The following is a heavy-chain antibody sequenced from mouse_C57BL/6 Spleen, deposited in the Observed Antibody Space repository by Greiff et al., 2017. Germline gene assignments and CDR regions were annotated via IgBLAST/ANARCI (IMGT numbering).Heavy chain of an antibody. CDR2: IYPYNDGT. D-gene: IGHD1-1*02. CDR3: ARRGVAYYFDY. V-gene: IGHV1-14*01. Sequence: EVQLQQSGPELVKPGASVTMSCKASGYTFTSYVMHWVKQKPGQGLEWIGYIYPYNDGTKYNEKFKGKATLTSDKSSSTAYVELSSLTSEDSAVYYCARRGVAYYFDYWGQGTTRTVSS. J-gene: IGHJ2*01. CDR1: GYTFTSYV.